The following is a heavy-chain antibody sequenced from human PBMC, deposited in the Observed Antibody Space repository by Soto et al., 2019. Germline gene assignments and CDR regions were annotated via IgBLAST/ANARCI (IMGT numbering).Heavy chain of an antibody. J-gene: IGHJ6*02. CDR3: AKSYYDILTGLVYYYGMDV. V-gene: IGHV3-30*18. D-gene: IGHD3-9*01. CDR1: GFTFSSYG. CDR2: ISYDGSNK. Sequence: GGSLRLSCAASGFTFSSYGMHWVRQAPGKGLEWVAVISYDGSNKYYADSVKGRFTISRDNSKNTLYLQMNSLRAEDTAVYYCAKSYYDILTGLVYYYGMDVWGQGATVTVSS.